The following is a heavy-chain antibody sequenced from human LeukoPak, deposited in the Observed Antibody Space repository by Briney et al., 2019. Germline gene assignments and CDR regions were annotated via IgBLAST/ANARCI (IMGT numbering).Heavy chain of an antibody. V-gene: IGHV3-23*01. CDR2: ITSRGEST. CDR3: ARDRPNYYGSDGHYYRRDGGY. CDR1: EFTFSIYA. Sequence: GGSLRLSCAASEFTFSIYAMSWVRQAPGKGLQWVSSITSRGESTWYVDSVKGRFTITRDNSENTLYLQMNRLRAEDTAVYYCARDRPNYYGSDGHYYRRDGGYWGRGTLVSASS. D-gene: IGHD3-22*01. J-gene: IGHJ4*02.